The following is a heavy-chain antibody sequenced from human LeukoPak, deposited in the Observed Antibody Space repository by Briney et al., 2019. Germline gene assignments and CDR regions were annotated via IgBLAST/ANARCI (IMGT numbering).Heavy chain of an antibody. CDR3: ARSPIAARPLDY. CDR2: IWYVGSNK. Sequence: PGGSLRLSCAASGFTFSSYGMHWVRQAPGKGLEWVAVIWYVGSNKYYADSVKGRFTISRDNSKNTLYLQMNSLRAEDTAVYYCARSPIAARPLDYWGQGTLVTVSS. V-gene: IGHV3-33*01. CDR1: GFTFSSYG. D-gene: IGHD6-6*01. J-gene: IGHJ4*02.